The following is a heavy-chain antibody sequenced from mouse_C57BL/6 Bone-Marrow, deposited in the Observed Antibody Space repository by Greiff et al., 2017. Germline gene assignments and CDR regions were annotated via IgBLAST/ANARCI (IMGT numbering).Heavy chain of an antibody. CDR2: IYPRSGNT. CDR3: ARSYYYGSSSLHYYAMDY. Sequence: QVQLQQSGAELARPGASVKLSCKASGYTFTSYGISWVEQRTGQGLEWIGEIYPRSGNTYYNEKFKGKATLTADKSSSTAYMELRSLTSEDSAVXFCARSYYYGSSSLHYYAMDYWGQGTSVTVSS. D-gene: IGHD1-1*01. V-gene: IGHV1-81*01. J-gene: IGHJ4*01. CDR1: GYTFTSYG.